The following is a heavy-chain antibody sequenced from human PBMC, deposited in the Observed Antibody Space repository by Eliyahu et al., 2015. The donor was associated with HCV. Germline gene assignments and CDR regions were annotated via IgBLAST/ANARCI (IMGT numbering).Heavy chain of an antibody. CDR2: ISWNSGSI. Sequence: EVQLVESGGGLVQPGRSLRLSCAASGFTXDDYAMXWVRQAPGKXLEWXSGISWNSGSIGYADSVKGRFTISRDNAKNSLYLQMNSLRAEDTALYYCAKDLGYCSGGSCYGMDVWGQGTTVTVSS. J-gene: IGHJ6*02. D-gene: IGHD2-15*01. V-gene: IGHV3-9*01. CDR1: GFTXDDYA. CDR3: AKDLGYCSGGSCYGMDV.